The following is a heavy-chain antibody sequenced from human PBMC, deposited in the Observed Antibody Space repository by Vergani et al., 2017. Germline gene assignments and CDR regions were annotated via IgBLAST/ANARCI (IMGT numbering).Heavy chain of an antibody. CDR3: AREGRGIVVTTNWFDP. D-gene: IGHD2-21*01. V-gene: IGHV1-2*02. Sequence: QVQLVQSGAEVKKPGASVKVSCKASGYTFTGYYMHWVRQAPGQGLEWMGWINPNSGGTKYAQKFQGRVTMTRDTSISTAYMGLSRLRSDDTAVYYCAREGRGIVVTTNWFDPWGQGTLVTVSS. CDR2: INPNSGGT. J-gene: IGHJ5*02. CDR1: GYTFTGYY.